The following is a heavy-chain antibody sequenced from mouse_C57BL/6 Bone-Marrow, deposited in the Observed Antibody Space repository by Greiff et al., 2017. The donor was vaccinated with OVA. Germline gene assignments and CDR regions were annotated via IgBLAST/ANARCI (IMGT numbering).Heavy chain of an antibody. Sequence: EVQLQQSGGGLVQPKGSLKLSCAASGFSFNTYAMNWVRQAPGKGLEWVARIRSKSNNYATYYADSVKDRFTISRDDSESMLYLQMNNLKTEDTAMYYCVRHKGNYAGAMDYWGQGTSVTVSS. V-gene: IGHV10-1*01. CDR2: IRSKSNNYAT. D-gene: IGHD1-1*01. J-gene: IGHJ4*01. CDR1: GFSFNTYA. CDR3: VRHKGNYAGAMDY.